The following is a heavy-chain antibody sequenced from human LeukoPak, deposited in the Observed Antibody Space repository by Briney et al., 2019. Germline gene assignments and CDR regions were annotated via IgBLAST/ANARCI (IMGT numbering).Heavy chain of an antibody. CDR1: GFTFSNNA. V-gene: IGHV3-23*01. J-gene: IGHJ4*02. D-gene: IGHD3-10*01. CDR3: AKGPCYWDC. CDR2: TTAGGDYT. Sequence: GRSLRLSCAASGFTFSNNAMSWVRQGPGKGLEWVSATTAGGDYTYYADSVTGRFTISRDNSKNTLYLQTNSLRAEDTAVYYCAKGPCYWDCWGQGTLATVSS.